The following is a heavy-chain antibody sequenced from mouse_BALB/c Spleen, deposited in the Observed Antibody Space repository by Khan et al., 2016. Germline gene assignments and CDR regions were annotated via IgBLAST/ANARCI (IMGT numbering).Heavy chain of an antibody. CDR2: ISYTGST. V-gene: IGHV3-2*02. J-gene: IGHJ1*01. D-gene: IGHD1-2*01. Sequence: EVQLQESGPGLAKPSQSLSLTCTVTGYSITSDYAWNWIRQFPGNKLEWMGYISYTGSTRYNPSLKSRISFTRDTSKNQFFLQLNSVTTEDTVTYYCARSPTATRYVDVWGAGTTVTVSS. CDR1: GYSITSDYA. CDR3: ARSPTATRYVDV.